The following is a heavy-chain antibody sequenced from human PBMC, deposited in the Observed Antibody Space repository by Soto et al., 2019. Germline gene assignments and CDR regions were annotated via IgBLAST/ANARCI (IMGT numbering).Heavy chain of an antibody. V-gene: IGHV3-30*18. CDR2: ISYDGKYI. CDR3: AKGILSATIGPYAMDV. CDR1: GFAFSSYA. J-gene: IGHJ6*02. Sequence: QVQLVESGGGVVQPGASLRLSCEASGFAFSSYAMHWVRQAPGKGLEWVGGISYDGKYIYYAESVKGRFTISSDNSKNTLYVQVNSLRPEDTAVYYCAKGILSATIGPYAMDVWGQGTTVTVSS. D-gene: IGHD3-16*01.